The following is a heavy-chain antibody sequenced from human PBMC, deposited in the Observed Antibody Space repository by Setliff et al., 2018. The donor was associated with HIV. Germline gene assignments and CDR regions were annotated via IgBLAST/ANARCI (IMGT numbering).Heavy chain of an antibody. D-gene: IGHD6-19*01. Sequence: SETLSLTCTVSGGSISSHYWSWIRQPPGKGLEWIGSIFYSGSTNYNPSLKSRATISVDTSKNQFSLKLNSVTAADTAVYYCARDSGIAVAGRLGYWGQGTLVTVSS. CDR3: ARDSGIAVAGRLGY. J-gene: IGHJ4*02. V-gene: IGHV4-59*11. CDR2: IFYSGST. CDR1: GGSISSHY.